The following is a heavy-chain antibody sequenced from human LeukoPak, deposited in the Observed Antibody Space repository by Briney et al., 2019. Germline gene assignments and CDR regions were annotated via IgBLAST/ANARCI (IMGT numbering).Heavy chain of an antibody. CDR2: IISIFGNK. J-gene: IGHJ4*02. Sequence: ASVKLSCTASGGTFSSYAISWVRQAPGKGLEWMGGIISIFGNKNYAQKFQGRVTITAEKSTSTAYMQLSSLRSEDTAVYYCACNQQLRGNYFDYWGQGTLVTVSS. D-gene: IGHD2-2*01. CDR1: GGTFSSYA. CDR3: ACNQQLRGNYFDY. V-gene: IGHV1-69*06.